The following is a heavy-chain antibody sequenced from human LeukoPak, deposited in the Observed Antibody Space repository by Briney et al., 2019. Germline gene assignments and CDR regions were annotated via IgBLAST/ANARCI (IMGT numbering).Heavy chain of an antibody. CDR3: ARDGGYYYDSSGYYLDY. D-gene: IGHD3-22*01. CDR1: GYTFTGYY. CDR2: IIPILGIA. V-gene: IGHV1-69*04. Sequence: SVKVSCKASGYTFTGYYMHWVRQAPGQGLEWMGRIIPILGIANYAQKFQGRVTITADKSTSTAYMELSSLRSEDTAVYYCARDGGYYYDSSGYYLDYWGQGTLVTVSS. J-gene: IGHJ4*02.